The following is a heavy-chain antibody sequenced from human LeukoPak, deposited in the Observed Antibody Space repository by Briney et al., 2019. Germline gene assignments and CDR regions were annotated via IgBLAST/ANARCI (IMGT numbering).Heavy chain of an antibody. D-gene: IGHD6-19*01. V-gene: IGHV1-69*04. CDR1: GGTFSSYA. J-gene: IGHJ3*01. Sequence: GASVKVSCKASGGTFSSYAISWVRQAPGQGLEWMGRIIPILGIANYAQKFQGRVTITADKSTSTAYMELSSLRSEDTAVYYCTRGWSSGGAFDVWGLGTKVTVSS. CDR3: TRGWSSGGAFDV. CDR2: IIPILGIA.